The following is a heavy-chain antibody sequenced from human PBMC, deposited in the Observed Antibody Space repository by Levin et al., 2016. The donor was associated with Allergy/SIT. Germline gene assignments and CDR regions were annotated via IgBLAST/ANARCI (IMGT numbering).Heavy chain of an antibody. Sequence: GGSLRLSCEASGFTFTSYAMNWVRQAPGKGLEWVSDISGSGGSTNYADSVKGRFTISRDNSKNRLYLQMNSLRAEDTAVYYCAKFRYCSSSSCYKGDAFDIWGQGTMVTVSS. CDR3: AKFRYCSSSSCYKGDAFDI. CDR1: GFTFTSYA. D-gene: IGHD2-2*02. V-gene: IGHV3-23*01. CDR2: ISGSGGST. J-gene: IGHJ3*02.